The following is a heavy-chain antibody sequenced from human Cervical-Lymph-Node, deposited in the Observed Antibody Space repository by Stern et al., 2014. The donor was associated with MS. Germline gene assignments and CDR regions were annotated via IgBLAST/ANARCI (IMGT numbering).Heavy chain of an antibody. V-gene: IGHV3-9*01. D-gene: IGHD2-15*01. CDR1: GFSFEDHA. CDR2: ISWNSGSK. CDR3: AKVGPQFCNGSKCYYFNGVDV. J-gene: IGHJ6*02. Sequence: EVQLVESGGGLVQSGRSLRLSCAASGFSFEDHAMHWVRQAPGKGLEWVSGISWNSGSKAYADSEKGRLTVSRDNAKNSLYLQMNRLRPEDTALYYCAKVGPQFCNGSKCYYFNGVDVWGQGTTVTVSS.